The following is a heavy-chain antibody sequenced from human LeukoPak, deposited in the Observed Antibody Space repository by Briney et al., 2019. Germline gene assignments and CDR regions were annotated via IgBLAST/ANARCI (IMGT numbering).Heavy chain of an antibody. J-gene: IGHJ4*02. D-gene: IGHD3-22*01. CDR2: LYNAGST. CDR1: GFTVSNKY. Sequence: GGSLRLSCVASGFTVSNKYMSWVRQAPGKGLEWVSALYNAGSTYYADSVKGRFTISRDNSKNTLYLQMYSLRAEDTAVYYCAGLKGLFNYFDYWGQGILVTVYS. V-gene: IGHV3-53*01. CDR3: AGLKGLFNYFDY.